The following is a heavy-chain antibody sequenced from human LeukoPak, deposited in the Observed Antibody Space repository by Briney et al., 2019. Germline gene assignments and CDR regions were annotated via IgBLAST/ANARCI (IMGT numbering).Heavy chain of an antibody. CDR1: GYTFTYYY. CDR3: ARDLDSGGGSD. Sequence: ASVKVSCKASGYTFTYYYIHWVRQAPGQGLEGMGIINPSGGSTSYAQKFQGRVTMTRDTSTSTVYMELSSLKSEDTAVYYCARDLDSGGGSDWGQGSLVTVSS. V-gene: IGHV1-46*01. J-gene: IGHJ4*02. CDR2: INPSGGST. D-gene: IGHD5-18*01.